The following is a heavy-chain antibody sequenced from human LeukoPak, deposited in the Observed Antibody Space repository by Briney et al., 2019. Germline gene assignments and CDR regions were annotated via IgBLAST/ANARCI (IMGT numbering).Heavy chain of an antibody. V-gene: IGHV3-30*02. CDR3: AKDLDSSYAIDY. CDR1: GFTFSSYG. CDR2: IRYDGSNK. Sequence: GGSLRLSCAASGFTFSSYGMHWVRQAPGKGLEWVAFIRYDGSNKYYADSVKGRFTISRDNSKNTLYLQMNSLRAEDTAVYYCAKDLDSSYAIDYWGQGTLVTVSS. J-gene: IGHJ4*02. D-gene: IGHD4-11*01.